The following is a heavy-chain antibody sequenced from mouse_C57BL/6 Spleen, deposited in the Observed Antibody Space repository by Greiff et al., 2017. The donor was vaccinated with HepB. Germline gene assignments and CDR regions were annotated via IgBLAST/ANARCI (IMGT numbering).Heavy chain of an antibody. Sequence: VQLQQSGPELVKPGASVKISCKASGYTFTDYYMNWVKQSHGKSLEWIGDINPNNGGTSYNQKFKGKATLTVDKSSSTAYMELRSLTSEDSAVYYFARHYSYAMDYWGQGTSVTVSS. D-gene: IGHD2-12*01. V-gene: IGHV1-26*01. CDR1: GYTFTDYY. J-gene: IGHJ4*01. CDR3: ARHYSYAMDY. CDR2: INPNNGGT.